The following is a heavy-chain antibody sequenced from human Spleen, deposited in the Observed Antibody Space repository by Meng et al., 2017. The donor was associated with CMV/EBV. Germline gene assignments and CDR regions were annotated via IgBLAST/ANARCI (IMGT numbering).Heavy chain of an antibody. CDR2: ISWNSGSI. V-gene: IGHV3-9*01. CDR3: ARDSRGLLYLGSVDY. CDR1: GFTFDVCA. D-gene: IGHD2-2*02. Sequence: SLKISCAASGFTFDVCAMHWVRQAPGKGLEWVSGISWNSGSIGYADSVKGRFTISRDNAKNSLYLQMNSLRAEDTAVYYCARDSRGLLYLGSVDYWGQGTLVTVSS. J-gene: IGHJ4*02.